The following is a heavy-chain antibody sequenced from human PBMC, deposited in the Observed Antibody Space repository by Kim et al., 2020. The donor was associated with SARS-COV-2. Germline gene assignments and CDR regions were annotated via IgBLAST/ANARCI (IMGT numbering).Heavy chain of an antibody. D-gene: IGHD3-9*01. CDR3: ARDRGYDILTGLWFDP. Sequence: VKGRFTISRDNSKSTLYLQMNSLRAEDTAVYYCARDRGYDILTGLWFDPWGQGTLVTVSS. V-gene: IGHV3-30*07. J-gene: IGHJ5*02.